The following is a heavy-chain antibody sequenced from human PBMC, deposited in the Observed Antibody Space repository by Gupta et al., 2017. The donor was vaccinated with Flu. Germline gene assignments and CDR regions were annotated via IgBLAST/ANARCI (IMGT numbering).Heavy chain of an antibody. V-gene: IGHV3-33*01. CDR3: ARGASYSYRHYYYYGMDV. Sequence: QVQLVESGGGVVQPGRSLRLSCAASGFTFSSYGMHWVRQAPGKGLEWVAVIWYDGSNKYYADSVKGRFTISRDNSKNTLYLQMNSLRAEDTAVYYCARGASYSYRHYYYYGMDVWGQGTTVTVSS. CDR1: GFTFSSYG. CDR2: IWYDGSNK. D-gene: IGHD5-18*01. J-gene: IGHJ6*02.